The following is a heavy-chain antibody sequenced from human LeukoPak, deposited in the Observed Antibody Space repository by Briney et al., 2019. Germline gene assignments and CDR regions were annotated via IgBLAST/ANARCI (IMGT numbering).Heavy chain of an antibody. CDR2: ISSSGSTI. V-gene: IGHV3-48*03. D-gene: IGHD2-2*01. CDR3: ASRACSSTSCYYY. CDR1: GFTFSSYE. Sequence: GGSLRLSRAASGFTFSSYEMNWVRQAPGKGLEWVSYISSSGSTIYYADSVKGRFTISRDNAKNTLYLQMNSLRAEDTAVYYCASRACSSTSCYYYWGQGTLVTVSS. J-gene: IGHJ4*02.